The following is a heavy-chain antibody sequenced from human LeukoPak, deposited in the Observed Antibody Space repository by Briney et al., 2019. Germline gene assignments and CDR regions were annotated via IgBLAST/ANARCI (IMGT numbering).Heavy chain of an antibody. CDR1: GFMFSRHW. CDR3: ARDGGHSTDFDY. D-gene: IGHD2/OR15-2a*01. Sequence: TGGSLRLSCAPSGFMFSRHWMSWVRQAPGKGPEWVANIKQDGSERYYVDSVKGRFTISRDNAKNSLYLQVNSLRAEDTAVYYCARDGGHSTDFDYWGQGTLVTVSS. CDR2: IKQDGSER. J-gene: IGHJ4*02. V-gene: IGHV3-7*01.